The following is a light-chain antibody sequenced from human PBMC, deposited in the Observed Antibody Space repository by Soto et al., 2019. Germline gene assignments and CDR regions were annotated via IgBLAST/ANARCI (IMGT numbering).Light chain of an antibody. J-gene: IGKJ2*01. CDR3: QQRSNWPPYT. V-gene: IGKV3-11*01. CDR1: QSVSSY. Sequence: EIVLTQSPATLSLSPGERATLSCRASQSVSSYLAWYQQKPGQAPRLLIYDASNRATSIPARFSGSGSGTDFTLTIISLEPEDVAVYYCQQRSNWPPYTFGPGTKLEIK. CDR2: DAS.